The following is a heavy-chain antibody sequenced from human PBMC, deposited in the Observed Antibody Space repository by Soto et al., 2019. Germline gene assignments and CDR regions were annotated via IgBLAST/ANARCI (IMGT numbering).Heavy chain of an antibody. V-gene: IGHV3-23*04. CDR2: ISDSGGTS. CDR1: GFIFSNYV. J-gene: IGHJ4*02. D-gene: IGHD1-26*01. Sequence: EVQLVDSGGGLVQPGGSLRLSCEASGFIFSNYVMSWVRPAPGKGLEWVSSISDSGGTSYYADSVKGRFTISRDNSKNTLYLQMNSLRAEDTAIYYCAKRPRALLTFDYWGQGTLVTVSS. CDR3: AKRPRALLTFDY.